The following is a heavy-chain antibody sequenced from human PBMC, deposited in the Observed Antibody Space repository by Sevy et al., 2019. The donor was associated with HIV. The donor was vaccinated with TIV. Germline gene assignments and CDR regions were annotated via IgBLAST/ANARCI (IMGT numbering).Heavy chain of an antibody. D-gene: IGHD3-10*01. V-gene: IGHV1-2*06. CDR2: INPNSGGT. J-gene: IGHJ4*02. CDR3: ARNLDYYGSGSYPLNFDY. Sequence: ASVKVSCKASGYTFTGYYMHWVRQAPGQGLEWMGRINPNSGGTNYAQKFQGRVTMTRDTSISTAYKELGRLRSDDTAVYYCARNLDYYGSGSYPLNFDYWGQGTLVTVSS. CDR1: GYTFTGYY.